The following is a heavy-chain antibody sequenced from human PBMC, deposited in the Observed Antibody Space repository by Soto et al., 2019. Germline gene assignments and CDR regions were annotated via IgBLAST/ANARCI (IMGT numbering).Heavy chain of an antibody. J-gene: IGHJ5*02. CDR1: GYTFTSYA. D-gene: IGHD1-20*01. V-gene: IGHV1-3*01. CDR3: AREGSITGINNWFDP. Sequence: ASVKVSCKASGYTFTSYAMHWVRQAPGQRLEWMGWINAGNGNTKYSQKFQGRVTITRDTSASTAYMELSSLRSEDTAVYYCAREGSITGINNWFDPWGQGTLVTVSS. CDR2: INAGNGNT.